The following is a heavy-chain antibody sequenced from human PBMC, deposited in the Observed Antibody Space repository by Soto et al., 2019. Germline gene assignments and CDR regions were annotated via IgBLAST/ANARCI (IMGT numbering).Heavy chain of an antibody. V-gene: IGHV1-69*13. CDR2: IIPIFGTA. CDR1: GGTFSSYA. D-gene: IGHD2-21*02. Sequence: ASVKVSCKASGGTFSSYAISWVRQAPGQGLEWMGGIIPIFGTANYAQKFQGRVTITADESTSTAYMELSSLRSEDTAVYYCARDRSAYCGGDCYPNFDYWGQGTLVTVSS. CDR3: ARDRSAYCGGDCYPNFDY. J-gene: IGHJ4*02.